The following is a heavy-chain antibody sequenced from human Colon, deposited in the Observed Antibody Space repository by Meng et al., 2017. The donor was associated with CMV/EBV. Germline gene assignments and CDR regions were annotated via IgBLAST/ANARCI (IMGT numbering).Heavy chain of an antibody. V-gene: IGHV3-30*01. CDR2: ISFDASNK. D-gene: IGHD1-26*01. CDR1: GFTFSPYA. J-gene: IGHJ4*02. Sequence: GGSLRLSCAASGFTFSPYAMQWVRQAPGKGLEWVAVISFDASNKRYADSVKGRFAISRDNSKDTLYLEMNSLRTEDTAVYYCARDAVVGPTSRSGIGYFDQWGQGTLVTVSS. CDR3: ARDAVVGPTSRSGIGYFDQ.